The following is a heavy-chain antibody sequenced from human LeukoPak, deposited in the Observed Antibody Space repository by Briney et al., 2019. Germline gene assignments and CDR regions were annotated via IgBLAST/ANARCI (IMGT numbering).Heavy chain of an antibody. CDR2: INPSGST. Sequence: PSETLSLTCAVYGVSFSGYYWSWIRQPPGAGLEWIGEINPSGSTNYNPSLESRITISVDTSKNQFSLKLSSVTAADTAVYYCARTLQGTNDAFDIWGQGTMVTVSS. CDR1: GVSFSGYY. J-gene: IGHJ3*02. CDR3: ARTLQGTNDAFDI. D-gene: IGHD1-1*01. V-gene: IGHV4-34*01.